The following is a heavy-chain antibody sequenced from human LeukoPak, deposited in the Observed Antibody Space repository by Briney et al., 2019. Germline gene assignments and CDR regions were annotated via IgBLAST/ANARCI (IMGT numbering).Heavy chain of an antibody. CDR1: GFTFSRSA. CDR2: IIYSGGAT. V-gene: IGHV3-23*01. CDR3: TKVGLYYDGSEHVYYFDS. J-gene: IGHJ4*02. D-gene: IGHD3-22*01. Sequence: GWSLRLSCAASGFTFSRSAMTWVRQGPGTGLEFVASIIYSGGATYYADSVKGRFTISRDNSKNTLYLQMNSLRAEDTALYYCTKVGLYYDGSEHVYYFDSWGQGTLVTVSS.